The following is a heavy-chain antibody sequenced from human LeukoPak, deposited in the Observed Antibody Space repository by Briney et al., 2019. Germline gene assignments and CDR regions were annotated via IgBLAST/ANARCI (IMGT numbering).Heavy chain of an antibody. CDR1: GFTFSSYA. Sequence: GGSLRLSCAASGFTFSSYAMSWVRQAPGKGLEWVSAISGSGGSTYYADSVKGRFTISRDSSKNTLYLQMNSPRAEDTAVYYCASRGYSYGYGQFDYWGQGTLVTVSS. D-gene: IGHD5-18*01. V-gene: IGHV3-23*01. CDR3: ASRGYSYGYGQFDY. CDR2: ISGSGGST. J-gene: IGHJ4*02.